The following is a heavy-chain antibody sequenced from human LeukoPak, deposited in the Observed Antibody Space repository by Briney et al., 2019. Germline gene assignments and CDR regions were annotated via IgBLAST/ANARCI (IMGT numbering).Heavy chain of an antibody. CDR2: ISGSAGST. V-gene: IGHV3-23*01. CDR1: GFTFSSYA. Sequence: PGGSLRLSCAAPGFTFSSYAMNWVRQAPGKGLEWVSAISGSAGSTYYADSVKGRFTISRDNSKNTLYLQMNSLRAEDTAAFYCAKTAGSTLLPYDYWGQGTLVTVSS. CDR3: AKTAGSTLLPYDY. J-gene: IGHJ4*02. D-gene: IGHD3-10*01.